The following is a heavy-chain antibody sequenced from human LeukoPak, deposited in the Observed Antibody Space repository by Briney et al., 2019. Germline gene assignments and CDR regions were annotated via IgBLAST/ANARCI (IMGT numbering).Heavy chain of an antibody. D-gene: IGHD6-13*01. J-gene: IGHJ4*02. Sequence: PSQTLSLTCALYSGSFTGYYSSWVRQPPGEGREWVGEIKLSGSTHYNPSLKSRVTISVDTSKNQFSLKLSSVTAADTSVYYCARGRSSFAQQLISRYFDYWGQGTLVTVSS. V-gene: IGHV4-34*01. CDR2: IKLSGST. CDR1: SGSFTGYY. CDR3: ARGRSSFAQQLISRYFDY.